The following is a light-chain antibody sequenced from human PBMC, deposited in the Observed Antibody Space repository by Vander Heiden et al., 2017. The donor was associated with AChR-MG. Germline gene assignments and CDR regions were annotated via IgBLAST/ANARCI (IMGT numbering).Light chain of an antibody. CDR1: SSNIGSNT. CDR3: AAWDDSLNGWV. Sequence: QSVLTQPPSASGTPGQRVNIPCSGSSSNIGSNTVNWYQQLPGTAPKLLIYSNNQRPSGVPDRFSGSKSGTSASLAIGGLQSEDEADYYCAAWDDSLNGWVFGGGTKLTVL. J-gene: IGLJ3*02. CDR2: SNN. V-gene: IGLV1-44*01.